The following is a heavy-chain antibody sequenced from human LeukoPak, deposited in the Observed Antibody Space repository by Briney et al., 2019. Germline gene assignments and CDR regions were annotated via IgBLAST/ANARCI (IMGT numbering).Heavy chain of an antibody. J-gene: IGHJ4*02. V-gene: IGHV3-66*01. CDR1: GFTFSNLW. Sequence: AGGSLRLSCAASGFTFSNLWMNWVRQAPGKGLEWVSLIFSHGETSYADSVKGRFTISRDNSKNTLYLQMNGLRVEDTAVYCCARDPPAVSINTYAWGQGTLVTVSS. D-gene: IGHD2-8*01. CDR3: ARDPPAVSINTYA. CDR2: IFSHGET.